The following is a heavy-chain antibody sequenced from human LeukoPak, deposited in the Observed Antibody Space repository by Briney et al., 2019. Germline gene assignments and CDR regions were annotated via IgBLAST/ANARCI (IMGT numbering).Heavy chain of an antibody. CDR1: GFTFSSHW. D-gene: IGHD1-1*01. J-gene: IGHJ5*02. CDR3: VRAATLTTFDP. V-gene: IGHV3-74*01. CDR2: IKTDATMT. Sequence: PGGSLRLSCAASGFTFSSHWMHWVRQAPGKGLVWVSRIKTDATMTNYADSVKGRFTISRDNAKNTLYLQMNSLRVEDTALYYCVRAATLTTFDPWGQGALVTVSS.